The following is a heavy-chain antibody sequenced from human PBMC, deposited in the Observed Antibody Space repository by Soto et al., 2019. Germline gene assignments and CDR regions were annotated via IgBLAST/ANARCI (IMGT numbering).Heavy chain of an antibody. Sequence: PGGSLRLSCAASGFTFSSYAMHWVRQAPGKGLEWVAVISYDGSNKYYADSVKGRFTISRDNSKNTLYLQMNSLRAEDTAVYYCARDAGAVAGTGYYYGMDVWGQGTTVTVSS. V-gene: IGHV3-30-3*01. J-gene: IGHJ6*02. CDR3: ARDAGAVAGTGYYYGMDV. CDR2: ISYDGSNK. CDR1: GFTFSSYA. D-gene: IGHD6-19*01.